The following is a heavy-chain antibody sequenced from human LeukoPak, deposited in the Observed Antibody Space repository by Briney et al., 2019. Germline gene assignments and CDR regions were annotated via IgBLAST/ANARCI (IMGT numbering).Heavy chain of an antibody. CDR2: ISYDGSNK. CDR3: AKEGYYYDSSGYNYYYGMDV. Sequence: GGSLRLSCAASGFTYISYGMHWVCQAPGKGLEWVAVISYDGSNKYYADSVKGRFTISRDNSKNTLYLQMNSLRADDTAVYYCAKEGYYYDSSGYNYYYGMDVWGQGTTVTVSS. CDR1: GFTYISYG. J-gene: IGHJ6*02. D-gene: IGHD3-22*01. V-gene: IGHV3-30*18.